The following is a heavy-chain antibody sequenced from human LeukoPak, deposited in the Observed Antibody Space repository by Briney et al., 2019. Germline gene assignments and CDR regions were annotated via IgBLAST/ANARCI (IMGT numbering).Heavy chain of an antibody. CDR2: IYNGDET. Sequence: GGTLTFKSSGSGFTSSGICMSWVRQAPGKGLEWVSVIYNGDETNYADSVKGRFTISRDSSKNTLYLQMNSLRAEDTAVYFCAKAEQWLAFGLWGPGTLVTVSS. CDR1: GFTSSGIC. V-gene: IGHV3-53*01. D-gene: IGHD6-19*01. CDR3: AKAEQWLAFGL. J-gene: IGHJ4*02.